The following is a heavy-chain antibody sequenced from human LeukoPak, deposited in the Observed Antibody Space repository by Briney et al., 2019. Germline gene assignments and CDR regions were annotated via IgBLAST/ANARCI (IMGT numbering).Heavy chain of an antibody. J-gene: IGHJ4*02. CDR1: GFTFSSYA. D-gene: IGHD3-3*01. CDR2: ISGSGGST. CDR3: AKSSVAGRRNYYDFWRGQLGHFDY. Sequence: GGSLRLSCAASGFTFSSYAMSWVRQAPGKGLEWVSAISGSGGSTYYADSVKGRFTISRDNSKNTLYLQMNSLRAEDTAVYYCAKSSVAGRRNYYDFWRGQLGHFDYWGQGTLVTVSS. V-gene: IGHV3-23*01.